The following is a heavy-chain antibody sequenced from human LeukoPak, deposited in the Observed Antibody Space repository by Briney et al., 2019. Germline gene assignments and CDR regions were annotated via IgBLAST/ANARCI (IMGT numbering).Heavy chain of an antibody. CDR1: GFTFSSYA. J-gene: IGHJ4*02. Sequence: GGSLRLSCAASGFTFSSYAMSWVRQAPGKGLDWVSRITVSGGSTYYADSVKGRFTISRDNSKNTLYLQMNSLRAEDTAVYYCAKEPSSDSYSGYDRYFDSWGQGTLVTVSS. V-gene: IGHV3-23*01. CDR3: AKEPSSDSYSGYDRYFDS. CDR2: ITVSGGST. D-gene: IGHD5-12*01.